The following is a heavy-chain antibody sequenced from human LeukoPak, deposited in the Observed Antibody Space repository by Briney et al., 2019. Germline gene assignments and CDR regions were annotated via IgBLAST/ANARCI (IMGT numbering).Heavy chain of an antibody. V-gene: IGHV4-30-2*01. CDR2: IYHSGST. CDR1: GGSISSGGYY. J-gene: IGHJ5*02. CDR3: ARDRGSQLLGALDP. D-gene: IGHD2-2*01. Sequence: PSETLSLTCTVSGGSISSGGYYWSWIRQPPGKGLEWIGYIYHSGSTYYNPSLKSRVTISVDRSKNQFSLKLSSVTAADTAVYYCARDRGSQLLGALDPWGQGTLVTVSS.